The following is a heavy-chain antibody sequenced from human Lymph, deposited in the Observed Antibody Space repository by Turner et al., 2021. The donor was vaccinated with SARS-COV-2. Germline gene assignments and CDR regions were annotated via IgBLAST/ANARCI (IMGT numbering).Heavy chain of an antibody. Sequence: QVQLMESGGGVVQPGRYLRLPCAASGFTFSNSGMHWLRQAPGKGLEWVAIIWYDGSDKFYADSVKGRFTISRDNSKNTLYLQMNSLRAEDTAVYYCARHNGGRLDYWGQGTLVTVSS. J-gene: IGHJ4*02. CDR3: ARHNGGRLDY. CDR2: IWYDGSDK. V-gene: IGHV3-33*01. CDR1: GFTFSNSG. D-gene: IGHD3-16*01.